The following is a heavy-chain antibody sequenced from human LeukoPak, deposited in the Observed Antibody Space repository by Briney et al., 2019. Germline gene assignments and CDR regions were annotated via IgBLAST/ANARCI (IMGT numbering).Heavy chain of an antibody. CDR1: GASISSHY. V-gene: IGHV4-59*11. CDR2: IYYTGST. CDR3: AREKWELLPIFDY. J-gene: IGHJ4*02. D-gene: IGHD1-26*01. Sequence: PSETLSLTCSVSGASISSHYWSWIRQPPRKGLEWIGYIYYTGSTSYSPSLKSRVTIPVDTSENQFSLKLISVTAADTAVYYCAREKWELLPIFDYWGRGILVTVSP.